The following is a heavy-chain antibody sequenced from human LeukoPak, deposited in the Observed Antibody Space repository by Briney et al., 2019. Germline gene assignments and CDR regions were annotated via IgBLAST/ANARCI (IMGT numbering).Heavy chain of an antibody. D-gene: IGHD5-24*01. J-gene: IGHJ4*02. CDR3: AKAGWLQLESYFDY. CDR1: GFTFSSYG. CDR2: ISYDGSNK. V-gene: IGHV3-30*18. Sequence: GGSLRLSCAASGFTFSSYGMHWVRQAPGKGLEWVAVISYDGSNKYYADSVKGRFTISRDNSKNTLYLQMNSLRAEDTAVYYCAKAGWLQLESYFDYWGQGTLVTVSS.